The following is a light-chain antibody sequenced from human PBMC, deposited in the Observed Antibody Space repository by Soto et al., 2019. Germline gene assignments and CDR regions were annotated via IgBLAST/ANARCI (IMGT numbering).Light chain of an antibody. CDR3: SSYTSSSTRV. J-gene: IGLJ2*01. CDR1: SSDVGGYNY. Sequence: SALTQPASVSGSPGQSITISCTGTSSDVGGYNYVSWYQQHPGKVPKLMIYDVSNRPSGVSDRFSGSKSGNTASLTIYGLQAEDEAYDYCSSYTSSSTRVFGGGTQLTVL. V-gene: IGLV2-14*01. CDR2: DVS.